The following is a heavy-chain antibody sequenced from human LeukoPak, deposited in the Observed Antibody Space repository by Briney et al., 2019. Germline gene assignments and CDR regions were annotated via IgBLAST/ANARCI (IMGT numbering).Heavy chain of an antibody. J-gene: IGHJ3*02. D-gene: IGHD2-21*01. Sequence: GGSLRLSCAASGFTFSSFWMTWVRQAPGKRLEYVANIKQDGTDKYYVGSVKGRFTISRDNAKNSLYLQMNSLRAEDTAVYYCARGRYGDWAAFDIWGQGTMVTVSS. CDR1: GFTFSSFW. CDR3: ARGRYGDWAAFDI. CDR2: IKQDGTDK. V-gene: IGHV3-7*01.